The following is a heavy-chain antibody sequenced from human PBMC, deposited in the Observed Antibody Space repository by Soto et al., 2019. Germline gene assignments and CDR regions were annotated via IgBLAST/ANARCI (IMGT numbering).Heavy chain of an antibody. CDR3: AREKNYDYVWGSYRYFDY. CDR1: GFTVSSNY. CDR2: IYSGGST. J-gene: IGHJ4*02. D-gene: IGHD3-16*02. V-gene: IGHV3-53*01. Sequence: GGSLRLSCAASGFTVSSNYMSWVRQAPGKGLEWVSVIYSGGSTYYADSVKGRFTISRDNSKNTLYLQMNSLRAEDTAVYYCAREKNYDYVWGSYRYFDYWGQGTLVTVSS.